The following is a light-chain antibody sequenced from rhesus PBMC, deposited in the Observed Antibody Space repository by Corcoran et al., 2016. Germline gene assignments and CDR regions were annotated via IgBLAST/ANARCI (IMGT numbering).Light chain of an antibody. Sequence: QSAPTQPPSVSGSPGQSVTISCTGTSSDIGGYNYVSWYQQHPGKAPKLMIFGVSNRPSGVSDRFSGSKSDNTASLTISGLQAEDEAHYFCCSYSTSSTFLFGSWTRLTVL. CDR1: SSDIGGYNY. V-gene: IGLV2S7*01. CDR2: GVS. CDR3: CSYSTSSTFL. J-gene: IGLJ1*01.